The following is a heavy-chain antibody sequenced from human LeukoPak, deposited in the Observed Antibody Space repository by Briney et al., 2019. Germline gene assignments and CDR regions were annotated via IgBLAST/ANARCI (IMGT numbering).Heavy chain of an antibody. CDR2: INWNGGST. Sequence: GGSLRLSCAASGFNFDNYGMSWVRQAPGKGLERVSGINWNGGSTSYADSVKGRFTISRDNAKNSLYLQMNSLRPEDTAVYYCARFIAAPYYFDYWGRGTLVTVSS. J-gene: IGHJ4*02. CDR1: GFNFDNYG. D-gene: IGHD5-12*01. V-gene: IGHV3-20*04. CDR3: ARFIAAPYYFDY.